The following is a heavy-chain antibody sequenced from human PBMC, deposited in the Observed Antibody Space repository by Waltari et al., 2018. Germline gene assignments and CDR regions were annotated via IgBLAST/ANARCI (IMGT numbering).Heavy chain of an antibody. CDR1: GFTFRSYA. CDR3: ASSLYGDYTQIWGRVFDY. Sequence: VQLLESGGGLVQSGGSLRLSCAASGFTFRSYAMNWVRQAPGTGVEWVSVISGSGGSTDYADSVKGRFTISRDNSKNTLYLQMNNLRVEDTAVYYCASSLYGDYTQIWGRVFDYWGQGTLVTVSS. J-gene: IGHJ4*02. CDR2: ISGSGGST. D-gene: IGHD4-17*01. V-gene: IGHV3-23*01.